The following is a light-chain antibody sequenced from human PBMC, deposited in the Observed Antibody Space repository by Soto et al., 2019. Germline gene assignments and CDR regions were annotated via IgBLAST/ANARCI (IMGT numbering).Light chain of an antibody. CDR3: CSYAGSSTFYV. Sequence: QSALTQPASVSGSPGQSITISCTGTSSDVGSYNLVSWYQQHPGKAPKLMIYEGSKRPSGVSNRFSGSKSGNTASLTISGLQAEDEADYYCCSYAGSSTFYVFGNWDQADRP. CDR2: EGS. J-gene: IGLJ1*01. V-gene: IGLV2-23*01. CDR1: SSDVGSYNL.